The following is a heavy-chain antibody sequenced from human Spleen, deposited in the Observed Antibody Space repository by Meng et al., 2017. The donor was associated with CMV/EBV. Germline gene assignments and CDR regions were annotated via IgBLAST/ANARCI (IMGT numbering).Heavy chain of an antibody. Sequence: ASVKVSCKASGGTFNSSAISWVRQAPGQGLEWMGWIHPQSGVTNYAQKFQARVTLTRDTSINTGYMELSRLTSDDTAVYYCARDKNWGPDYWGQGTLVTVSS. CDR3: ARDKNWGPDY. CDR2: IHPQSGVT. CDR1: GGTFNSSA. D-gene: IGHD7-27*01. J-gene: IGHJ4*02. V-gene: IGHV1-2*02.